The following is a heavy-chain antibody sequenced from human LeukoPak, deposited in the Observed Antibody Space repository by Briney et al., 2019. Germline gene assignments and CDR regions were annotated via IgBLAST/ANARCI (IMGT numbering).Heavy chain of an antibody. CDR3: ARGGRIAARRGNWFDP. D-gene: IGHD6-6*01. Sequence: GASVKVSCKASGYTFTSYDINWVRQATGQGLEWMGWMNPNSGNTGYAQKFQGRVTMTRNTSISTAYMELSSLRSEDTAVYYCARGGRIAARRGNWFDPWGQGTLVTVSS. V-gene: IGHV1-8*02. J-gene: IGHJ5*02. CDR1: GYTFTSYD. CDR2: MNPNSGNT.